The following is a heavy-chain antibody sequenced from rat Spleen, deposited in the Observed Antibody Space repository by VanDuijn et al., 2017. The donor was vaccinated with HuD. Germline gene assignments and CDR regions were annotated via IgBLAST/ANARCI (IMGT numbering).Heavy chain of an antibody. CDR1: GFTFSDYN. J-gene: IGHJ2*01. D-gene: IGHD1-7*01. CDR3: HHTTFDY. Sequence: EVQLVESGGGLVQPGRSLKLSCAASGFTFSDYNMAWVRQAPKKGLEWVATISYDGSSTYYRDSVKGRFTISRDNAKSTLYLQMDSLRSEDTATYYCHHTTFDYWGQGVMVTVSS. CDR2: ISYDGSST. V-gene: IGHV5-7*01.